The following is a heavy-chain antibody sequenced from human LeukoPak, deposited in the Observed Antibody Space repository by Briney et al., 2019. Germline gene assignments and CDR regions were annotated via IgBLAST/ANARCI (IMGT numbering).Heavy chain of an antibody. V-gene: IGHV3-33*01. D-gene: IGHD1-26*01. CDR3: ARENGAEGALDY. CDR2: IWFDGSSQ. J-gene: IGHJ4*02. CDR1: GSTFSSHG. Sequence: GGSLRLSCAASGSTFSSHGMHWVRQAPGKGLEWVALIWFDGSSQYYSDSVKGRFTISRDNSKNTLYLQMNSLRVEDTAVYYCARENGAEGALDYWGQGTLVTVSS.